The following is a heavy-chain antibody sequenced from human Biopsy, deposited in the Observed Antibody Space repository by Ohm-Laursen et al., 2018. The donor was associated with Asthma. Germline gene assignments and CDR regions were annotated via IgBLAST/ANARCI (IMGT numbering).Heavy chain of an antibody. Sequence: SLRLSCAASGFTFDNFWMSWGRQTPGKGLEWVSAITRSAGRTDYADSVKGRFTISRDNSKNTLYLQMNSLRAEDTAVYYCAKDIGSREDYWGQGTLVTVSS. V-gene: IGHV3-23*01. CDR1: GFTFDNFW. J-gene: IGHJ4*02. CDR2: ITRSAGRT. D-gene: IGHD5-24*01. CDR3: AKDIGSREDY.